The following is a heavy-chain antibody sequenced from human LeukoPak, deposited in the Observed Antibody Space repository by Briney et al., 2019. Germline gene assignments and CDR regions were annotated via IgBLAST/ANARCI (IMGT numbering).Heavy chain of an antibody. CDR3: ARGLPGIAAAGDYYGMDV. Sequence: PGGTLRLSCAASGFTFSRYCMHWVRHAPGKGLVWVSRINSDGSSTSYADSVKGRFTISRDDAKNTLYLQMNSLRAEDTAVYDCARGLPGIAAAGDYYGMDVWGQGTTVTVSS. V-gene: IGHV3-74*01. CDR1: GFTFSRYC. D-gene: IGHD6-13*01. J-gene: IGHJ6*02. CDR2: INSDGSST.